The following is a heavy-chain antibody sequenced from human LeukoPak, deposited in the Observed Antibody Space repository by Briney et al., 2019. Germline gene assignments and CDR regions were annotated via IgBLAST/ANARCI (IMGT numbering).Heavy chain of an antibody. CDR2: ISAYNGNT. J-gene: IGHJ3*02. CDR3: ARDKYFDWFLAVNDAFDI. V-gene: IGHV1-18*04. CDR1: GYSFTSYW. D-gene: IGHD3-9*01. Sequence: GGSLKISCKGSGYSFTSYWIGWVRQAPGQGLEWMGWISAYNGNTNYAQKLQGRVTMTTDTSTSTAYMELRSLRSDDTAVYYCARDKYFDWFLAVNDAFDIWGQGTMVTVSS.